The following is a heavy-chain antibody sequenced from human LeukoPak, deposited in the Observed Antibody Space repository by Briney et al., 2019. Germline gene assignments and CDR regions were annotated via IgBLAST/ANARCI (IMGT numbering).Heavy chain of an antibody. CDR3: ARGRGSHSLDY. CDR1: GYTFTNYP. V-gene: IGHV1-3*04. CDR2: INTAKDDI. Sequence: ASVKVSCKASGYTFTNYPLHWVRRAPGRSLEWMGWINTAKDDIKYSQRFQDRVTITRDTSASSAYVELSGLASEDTAMYYCARGRGSHSLDYWGQGTLVTVSS. J-gene: IGHJ4*02. D-gene: IGHD1-26*01.